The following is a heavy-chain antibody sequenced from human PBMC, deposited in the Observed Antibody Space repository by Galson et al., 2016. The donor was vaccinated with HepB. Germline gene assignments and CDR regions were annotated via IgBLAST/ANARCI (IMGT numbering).Heavy chain of an antibody. CDR3: AKDAYYGSGIDHYYYYGFDV. V-gene: IGHV3-23*01. CDR2: VSAGGGKT. CDR1: GFTFTIYP. Sequence: SLRLSCAASGFTFTIYPMGWVRQAPGKRLEWVSSVSAGGGKTYYADSVKGRFTISRDNSKNTLYLQMNSLRAEDTAVHYCAKDAYYGSGIDHYYYYGFDVWGQGTTVTVSS. J-gene: IGHJ6*02. D-gene: IGHD3-10*01.